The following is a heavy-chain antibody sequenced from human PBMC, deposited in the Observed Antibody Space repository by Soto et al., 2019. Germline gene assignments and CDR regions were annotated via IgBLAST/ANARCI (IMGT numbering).Heavy chain of an antibody. CDR1: GYTFTSYG. CDR2: INPGNGNT. D-gene: IGHD3-22*01. CDR3: ARGGYFDSSNYLAY. Sequence: ASVKVSCKASGYTFTSYGINWVRQAPGRGLEWMGWINPGNGNTKYSQQFQGRVIIDMDTSASTAYMELSSLRSEDTAVYYCARGGYFDSSNYLAYWGLGTLVTAPQ. J-gene: IGHJ4*02. V-gene: IGHV1-3*01.